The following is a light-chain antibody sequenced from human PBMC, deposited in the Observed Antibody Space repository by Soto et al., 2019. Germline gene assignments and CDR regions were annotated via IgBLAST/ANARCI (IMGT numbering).Light chain of an antibody. Sequence: EIVLTQSPGTLSLSPGERATLSCRASQSVRSSYLAWYQQNAGQAPRLLIYGASSRATGIPDRFSGSGSGTDFTLTISSLQPDDSATYYCQQYNSYWTFGQGTRVEIK. CDR3: QQYNSYWT. V-gene: IGKV3-20*01. CDR2: GAS. CDR1: QSVRSSY. J-gene: IGKJ1*01.